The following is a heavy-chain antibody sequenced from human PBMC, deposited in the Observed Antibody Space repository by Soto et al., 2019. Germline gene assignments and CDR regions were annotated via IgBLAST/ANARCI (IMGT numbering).Heavy chain of an antibody. D-gene: IGHD1-1*01. CDR2: IIPLFGTT. CDR3: ARGPLTGSKYNSYYYGRDV. V-gene: IGHV1-69*13. J-gene: IGHJ6*04. Sequence: GASVKVSCKASGGTFSSYAIDWVRQAPGQGLEWMGGIIPLFGTTNYAQKLQGRVKLTADESTGTAYMGLGTRPFEDRAVYYCARGPLTGSKYNSYYYGRDVGGKGPRVTVSS. CDR1: GGTFSSYA.